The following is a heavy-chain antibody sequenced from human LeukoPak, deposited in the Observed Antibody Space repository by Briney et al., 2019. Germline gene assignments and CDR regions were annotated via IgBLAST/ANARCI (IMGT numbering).Heavy chain of an antibody. D-gene: IGHD4-17*01. Sequence: PGGSLRLSCAASGFTFSNYGLNWVRQAPGQGLEWVSTIKINGAGTHYADSVRGRFTISRDDSKNTLYLQMDSLRAEDTDIYYCARDDYGDSGPLFDYWGQGALVTVSS. J-gene: IGHJ4*02. CDR2: IKINGAGT. V-gene: IGHV3-23*01. CDR3: ARDDYGDSGPLFDY. CDR1: GFTFSNYG.